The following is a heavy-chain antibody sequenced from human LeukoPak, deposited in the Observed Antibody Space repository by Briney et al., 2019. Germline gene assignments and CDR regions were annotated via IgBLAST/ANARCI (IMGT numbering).Heavy chain of an antibody. CDR2: MNPNSGNT. V-gene: IGHV1-8*01. Sequence: ASVKVSCKASGYTFTGYDINWVRQATGQGLEWMGWMNPNSGNTGYAQKFQGRVTMTRNTSISTAYMELSSLRSEDTAVYYCVVVPVASWFDPWGQGTLVTVSS. CDR3: VVVPVASWFDP. D-gene: IGHD2-2*01. J-gene: IGHJ5*02. CDR1: GYTFTGYD.